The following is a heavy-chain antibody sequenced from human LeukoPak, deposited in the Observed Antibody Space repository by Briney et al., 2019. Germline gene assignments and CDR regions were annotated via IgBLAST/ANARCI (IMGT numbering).Heavy chain of an antibody. CDR1: GFTFSSYG. CDR3: ARGGRYDSSGYLHYFDY. CDR2: ISYDGSNK. V-gene: IGHV3-30*03. D-gene: IGHD3-22*01. J-gene: IGHJ4*02. Sequence: GGSLRLSCAASGFTFSSYGMHWVRQAPGEGLEWVAVISYDGSNKYYADSVEGRFTISRDNSKNTLYLQMNSLRAEDTAVYYCARGGRYDSSGYLHYFDYWGQGTLVTVSS.